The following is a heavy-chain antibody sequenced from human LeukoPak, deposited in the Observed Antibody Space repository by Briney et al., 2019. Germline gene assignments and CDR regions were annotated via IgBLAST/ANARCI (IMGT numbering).Heavy chain of an antibody. J-gene: IGHJ5*02. V-gene: IGHV3-74*01. Sequence: GGSLRLSCAASGFTFSTYWMHWVRQAPGKGLVWVSRINSDGRSTSYADSVKGRFTISRDNAKNTLYLQMNSLRAEDTAVYYCARVTPGRGGWFDPWGQGTLVTVSS. CDR1: GFTFSTYW. CDR2: INSDGRST. CDR3: ARVTPGRGGWFDP. D-gene: IGHD1-26*01.